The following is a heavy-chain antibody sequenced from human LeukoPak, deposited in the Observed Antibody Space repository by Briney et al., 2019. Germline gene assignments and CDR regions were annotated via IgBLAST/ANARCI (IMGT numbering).Heavy chain of an antibody. Sequence: GGTLRLSCAASGFTFSSYGMNWVRQAPGKGLEWVSSISSSSSYIYYADSVKGRFTISRDNAKNSLYLQMNSLRAEDTAVYYCARDIGQVGSYSNDYWGQGTLVTVSS. V-gene: IGHV3-21*01. CDR1: GFTFSSYG. D-gene: IGHD1-26*01. CDR3: ARDIGQVGSYSNDY. CDR2: ISSSSSYI. J-gene: IGHJ4*02.